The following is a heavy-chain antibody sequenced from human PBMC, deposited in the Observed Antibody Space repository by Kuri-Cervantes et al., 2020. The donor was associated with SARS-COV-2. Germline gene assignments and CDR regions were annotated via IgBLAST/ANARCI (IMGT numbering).Heavy chain of an antibody. J-gene: IGHJ4*02. V-gene: IGHV3-48*03. CDR1: GFTFSSYE. Sequence: VGSLRLSCAASGFTFSSYEMNWVRQAPGKGLEWVSYISSSGSTIYYADSVKGRFTISRDNAKNSLYLQMNSLRAEDTAVYYCARDSGRYSSGWYTRRTPYFDYWGQGTLVTVSS. CDR2: ISSSGSTI. CDR3: ARDSGRYSSGWYTRRTPYFDY. D-gene: IGHD6-19*01.